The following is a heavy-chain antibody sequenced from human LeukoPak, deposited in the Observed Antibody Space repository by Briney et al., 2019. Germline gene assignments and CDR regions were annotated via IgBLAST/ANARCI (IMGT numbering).Heavy chain of an antibody. CDR2: TYYRSKWYN. D-gene: IGHD2-15*01. V-gene: IGHV6-1*01. Sequence: SQTLSLTCALSGDIVSTNNAAWRWIRQSPSRGLEWLGRTYYRSKWYNYYAGSVKSRIIFNPDTSKNQFSLQLNSVTPEDTAVYYCAREKVVIAATHYYGMDVWGQGTTVTVSS. CDR3: AREKVVIAATHYYGMDV. CDR1: GDIVSTNNAA. J-gene: IGHJ6*02.